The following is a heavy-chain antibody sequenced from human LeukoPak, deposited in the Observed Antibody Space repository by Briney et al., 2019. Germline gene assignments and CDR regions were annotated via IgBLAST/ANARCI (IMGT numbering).Heavy chain of an antibody. D-gene: IGHD2-15*01. V-gene: IGHV3-23*01. J-gene: IGHJ3*02. CDR2: ISGSGGNT. Sequence: PGGSLRLSCAASGFTFSNYAMNWVRQAPGKGLEWVSAISGSGGNTYYADSVKGRFTISRDNSKNTLYLQMNSLRAEDTAVYYCHRGVGGSSAGTNDAFDIWGQGTMVTVSS. CDR3: HRGVGGSSAGTNDAFDI. CDR1: GFTFSNYA.